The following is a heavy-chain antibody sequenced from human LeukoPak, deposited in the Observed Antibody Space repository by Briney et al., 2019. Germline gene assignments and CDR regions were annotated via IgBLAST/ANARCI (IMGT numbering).Heavy chain of an antibody. V-gene: IGHV4-61*02. J-gene: IGHJ4*02. Sequence: SQTLSLTCTVSGGSISSGSYYWSWIRQPAGKGLEWIGRIYTSGSTNYNPSLKSRVTISLDTSKNQFSLRLNSVTAADTAVYYCARDRDGYNFRFDYWGQGTLVTVSP. CDR3: ARDRDGYNFRFDY. CDR1: GGSISSGSYY. CDR2: IYTSGST. D-gene: IGHD5-24*01.